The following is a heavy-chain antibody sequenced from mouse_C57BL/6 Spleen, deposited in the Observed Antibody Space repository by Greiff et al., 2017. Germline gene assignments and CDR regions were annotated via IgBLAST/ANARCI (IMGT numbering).Heavy chain of an antibody. J-gene: IGHJ1*03. CDR3: ARRGTLVEYFDV. Sequence: QVQLQQSGAELMKPGASVKLSCKATGYTFTGYWIEWVKQRPGHGLEWIGEILPGSGSTNYNEKFKGKATFTADNSSNTAYMQLSSLTTSDSAIYYCARRGTLVEYFDVWGTVTTVTVSS. CDR1: GYTFTGYW. V-gene: IGHV1-9*01. D-gene: IGHD2-14*01. CDR2: ILPGSGST.